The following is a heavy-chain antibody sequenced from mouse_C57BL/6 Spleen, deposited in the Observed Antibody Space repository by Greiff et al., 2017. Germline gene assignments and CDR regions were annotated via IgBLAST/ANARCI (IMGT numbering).Heavy chain of an antibody. CDR3: TRWDSNYFDY. J-gene: IGHJ2*01. Sequence: QVQLQQSGAELVRPGASVTLSCKASGYTFTDYEMHWVKQTPVHGLEWIGAIDPETGGTAYNQKFKGKAILTADKSSSTAYMELLSLTSEDSSVYYCTRWDSNYFDYWGQGTTLTVSS. CDR1: GYTFTDYE. CDR2: IDPETGGT. D-gene: IGHD2-5*01. V-gene: IGHV1-15*01.